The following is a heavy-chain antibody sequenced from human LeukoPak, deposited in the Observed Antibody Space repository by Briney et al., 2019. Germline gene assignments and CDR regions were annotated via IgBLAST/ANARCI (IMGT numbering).Heavy chain of an antibody. Sequence: GGTLRLSCAASGFTFSSHGMNWVRQAPGKGLEWVSGINWNGGSTGYADSVKGRFTISRDNAKNSLYLQMNSLRAEDTALYYCARRTRSAPYGPDYYMDVWGKGTTVTVSS. CDR1: GFTFSSHG. CDR2: INWNGGST. J-gene: IGHJ6*03. D-gene: IGHD3-16*01. V-gene: IGHV3-20*04. CDR3: ARRTRSAPYGPDYYMDV.